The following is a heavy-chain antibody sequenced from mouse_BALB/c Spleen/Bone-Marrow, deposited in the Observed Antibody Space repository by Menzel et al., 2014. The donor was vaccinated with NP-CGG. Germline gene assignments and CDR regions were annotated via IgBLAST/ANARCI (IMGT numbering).Heavy chain of an antibody. Sequence: VKLVESGPGLVAPSQSLSITCTVSGFSLTTYGVHWVRQPPGKGLEWLGVIWAGGSTNYNSALMSRLSISEDNSKSQVFLKMNSLQTDDTAMYYCARAHYDYVLFDYWGQGTTLTVSS. CDR1: GFSLTTYG. D-gene: IGHD2-4*01. CDR3: ARAHYDYVLFDY. V-gene: IGHV2-9*02. J-gene: IGHJ2*01. CDR2: IWAGGST.